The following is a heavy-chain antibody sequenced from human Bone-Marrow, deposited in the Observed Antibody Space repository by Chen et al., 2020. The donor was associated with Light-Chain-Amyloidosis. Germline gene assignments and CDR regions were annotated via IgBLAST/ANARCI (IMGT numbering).Heavy chain of an antibody. CDR1: GFTLNSYT. J-gene: IGHJ6*02. V-gene: IGHV3-21*01. D-gene: IGHD6-19*01. CDR2: MTISGSKI. Sequence: EVQLVESGGGLVKPGGSLRLSCSASGFTLNSYTMKWVRQAPGKGLEWVSSMTISGSKIYYADSVKGRFTISRDNAENSVYLQMNSLRVEDTALYYCARGKAVAVFDYGMDVWGQGTTVTVSS. CDR3: ARGKAVAVFDYGMDV.